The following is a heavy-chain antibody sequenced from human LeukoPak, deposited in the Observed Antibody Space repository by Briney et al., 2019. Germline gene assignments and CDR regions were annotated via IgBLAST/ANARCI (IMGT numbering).Heavy chain of an antibody. Sequence: SETLSLTCTVSGYSISSGYYWGWIRQPPGKGLEWIGSIYHSGSTYYNPSLKSRVTISVDTSKNQFSLKLSSVTAADTAVYYCARDPHYDFWSGYWGGVDWFDPWGQGTLVTVSS. CDR2: IYHSGST. CDR3: ARDPHYDFWSGYWGGVDWFDP. CDR1: GYSISSGYY. D-gene: IGHD3-3*01. V-gene: IGHV4-38-2*02. J-gene: IGHJ5*02.